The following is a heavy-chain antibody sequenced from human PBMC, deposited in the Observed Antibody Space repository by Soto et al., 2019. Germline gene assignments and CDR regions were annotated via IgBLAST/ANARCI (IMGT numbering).Heavy chain of an antibody. CDR1: GFTFSNYA. V-gene: IGHV3-23*01. D-gene: IGHD6-13*01. CDR3: HIAEGAY. J-gene: IGHJ4*02. Sequence: EVQLLESGGRLVQPGGSLGLSCAASGFTFSNYAMSWVRQAPGKGLEWVSSITASADTTFYSASVKGRFTISRDNFQNMLFLQMSGLRAEDSATYYCHIAEGAYWGQGTLVAVSS. CDR2: ITASADTT.